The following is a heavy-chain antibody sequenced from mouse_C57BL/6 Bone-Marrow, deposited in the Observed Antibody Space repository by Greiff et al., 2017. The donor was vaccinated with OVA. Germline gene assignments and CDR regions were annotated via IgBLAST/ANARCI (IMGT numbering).Heavy chain of an antibody. V-gene: IGHV1-19*01. CDR2: INPYNGGT. D-gene: IGHD3-2*02. CDR3: AREAAQGRFAY. Sequence: VQLQQSGPVLVKPGASVKMSCKASGYTFTDYYMNWVKQSHGKSLEWIGVINPYNGGTSYNQKFKGKATLTVDKSSSTAYMELNSLTSEDSAVYYCAREAAQGRFAYWGQGTLVTVSA. CDR1: GYTFTDYY. J-gene: IGHJ3*01.